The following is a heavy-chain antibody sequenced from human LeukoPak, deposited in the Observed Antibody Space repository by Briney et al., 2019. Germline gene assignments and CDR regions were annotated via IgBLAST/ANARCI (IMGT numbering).Heavy chain of an antibody. V-gene: IGHV4-34*01. Sequence: ASETLSLTCAVYGGSFSGYYWSWIRQPPGKGLEWIGEINHSGSTNYNPSLKSRVTISVDTSKNQFSLKLSSVTAADTAVYYCARGGPDSGYYSAFDYWGQGTLVTVSS. D-gene: IGHD3-22*01. J-gene: IGHJ4*02. CDR2: INHSGST. CDR1: GGSFSGYY. CDR3: ARGGPDSGYYSAFDY.